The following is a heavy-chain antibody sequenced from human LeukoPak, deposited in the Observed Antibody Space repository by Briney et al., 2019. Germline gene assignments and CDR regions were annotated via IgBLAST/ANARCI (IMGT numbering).Heavy chain of an antibody. D-gene: IGHD5-12*01. J-gene: IGHJ4*02. CDR3: ARGIVVGGYDNNYFDY. V-gene: IGHV1-69*02. CDR2: IIPILGIA. Sequence: SVKVSCKASGGTFSSYTISWVRQAPGQGLEWMGRIIPILGIANYAQKFQGRVTMTRNTSISTAYMELSSLRSEDTAVYYCARGIVVGGYDNNYFDYWGQGTLVTVSS. CDR1: GGTFSSYT.